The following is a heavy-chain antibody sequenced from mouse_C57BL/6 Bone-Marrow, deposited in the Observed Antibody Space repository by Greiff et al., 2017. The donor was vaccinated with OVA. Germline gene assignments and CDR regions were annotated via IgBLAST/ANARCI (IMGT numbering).Heavy chain of an antibody. D-gene: IGHD1-1*01. J-gene: IGHJ1*03. V-gene: IGHV14-4*01. CDR1: GFNIKDDY. CDR2: IDPENGDT. CDR3: TLYYYSSSYWYFDV. Sequence: VQLKESGAELVRPGASVKLSCTASGFNIKDDYMHWVKQRPEQGLEWIGWIDPENGDTEYASKFQGKATITADTSSNTAYLQLSSLTSEDTAVYYCTLYYYSSSYWYFDVWGTGTTVTVSS.